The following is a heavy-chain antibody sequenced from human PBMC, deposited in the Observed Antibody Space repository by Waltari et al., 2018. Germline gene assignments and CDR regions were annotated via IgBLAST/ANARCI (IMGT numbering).Heavy chain of an antibody. V-gene: IGHV1-24*01. Sequence: QVQLVQSGAEVKKPGASVKVSCKVSGYTLTELSMHWVRQAPGKGLEWMGGFDPEDCETSYAQNFQGRVTMTEDSSTLTAYMELSSLRSEDTAVYYCAAVDFSSGWSLDYWGQGSLVTVSS. D-gene: IGHD6-19*01. CDR1: GYTLTELS. CDR3: AAVDFSSGWSLDY. J-gene: IGHJ4*02. CDR2: FDPEDCET.